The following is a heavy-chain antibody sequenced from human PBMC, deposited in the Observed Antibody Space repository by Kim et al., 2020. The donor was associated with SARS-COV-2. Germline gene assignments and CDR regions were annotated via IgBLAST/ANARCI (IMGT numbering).Heavy chain of an antibody. J-gene: IGHJ4*02. V-gene: IGHV1-69*13. CDR1: GATFSTNA. Sequence: SVKVSCKISGATFSTNAISWVRQAPGQGLEWMGGIVPIFEKSNFAQKFLGRVTITADESTSTVYMEMDGLTSEDTALYYCARESSGGGRLVHWGQGTQV. CDR3: ARESSGGGRLVH. CDR2: IVPIFEKS. D-gene: IGHD3-16*01.